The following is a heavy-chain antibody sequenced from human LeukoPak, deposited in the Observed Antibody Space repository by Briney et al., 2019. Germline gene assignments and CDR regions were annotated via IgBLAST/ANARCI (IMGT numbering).Heavy chain of an antibody. CDR3: ARDMSGSYLVNWFDP. CDR1: GYTFTSYD. Sequence: GASVKVSCKASGYTFTSYDINWVRQAPGQGLEWMGWINPNSGGTNYAQKFQGRVTMTRDTSISTAYMELSRLRSDDTAVYYCARDMSGSYLVNWFDPWGQGTLVTVSS. D-gene: IGHD1-26*01. J-gene: IGHJ5*02. CDR2: INPNSGGT. V-gene: IGHV1-2*02.